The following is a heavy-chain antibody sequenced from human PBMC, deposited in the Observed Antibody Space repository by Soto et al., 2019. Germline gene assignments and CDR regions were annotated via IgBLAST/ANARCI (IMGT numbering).Heavy chain of an antibody. V-gene: IGHV1-69*06. CDR3: ARGSGIVVVPAAIGVYGMDV. CDR1: GGTFSSYA. D-gene: IGHD2-2*02. J-gene: IGHJ6*02. CDR2: IIPIFGTA. Sequence: QVQLVQSGAEVKKPGSSVKVSCKASGGTFSSYAISWVRQAPGQGLEWMGGIIPIFGTANYAQKFQVRVTITADKSTGTAYMELSSLRSEDTAVYYCARGSGIVVVPAAIGVYGMDVWGQGTTVTVSS.